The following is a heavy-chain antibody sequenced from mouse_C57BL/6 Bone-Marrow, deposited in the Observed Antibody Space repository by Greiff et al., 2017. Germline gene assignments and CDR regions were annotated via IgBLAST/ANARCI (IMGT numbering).Heavy chain of an antibody. V-gene: IGHV5-6*01. CDR2: ISCCGSYT. Sequence: VQPPASGGYLFKPGGSLKLSCAAFGLTFRRHRMSRVRPTPYKRLGWVSTISCCGSYTNYPESVKGQVTISRDNAKNTLYLQMSSLKSEDAAIYYCARQPLRPFDYWGQGTTLTVSA. D-gene: IGHD6-1*01. J-gene: IGHJ2*01. CDR3: ARQPLRPFDY. CDR1: GLTFRRHR.